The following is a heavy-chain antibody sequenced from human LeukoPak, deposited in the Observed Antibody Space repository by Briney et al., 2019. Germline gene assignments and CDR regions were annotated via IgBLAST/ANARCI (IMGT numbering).Heavy chain of an antibody. J-gene: IGHJ4*02. V-gene: IGHV3-30*02. CDR3: TTDDYGDYNYFDY. CDR1: GFTFSSYG. CDR2: IRYDGSNK. D-gene: IGHD4-17*01. Sequence: PGGSLRLSCAASGFTFSSYGMHWVRQAPGKGLEWVAFIRYDGSNKYYADSVKGRFTISRDNSKNTLYLQMNSLKTEDTAVYYCTTDDYGDYNYFDYWGQGTLVTVSS.